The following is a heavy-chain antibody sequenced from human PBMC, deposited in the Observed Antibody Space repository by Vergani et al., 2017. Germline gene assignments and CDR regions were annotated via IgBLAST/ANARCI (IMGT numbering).Heavy chain of an antibody. CDR2: IIPILGIA. Sequence: QVQLVQSGAEVKKPGSSVKVSCKASGGTFSSYAISWVRQAPGQGLEWMGRIIPILGIANYAQKFQGRVTITADKSTSTAYMELSSLRSEDTAVYYCARDRIRWSLSHSGYYYYMDVWGKGTTVTVSS. V-gene: IGHV1-69*04. CDR1: GGTFSSYA. J-gene: IGHJ6*03. CDR3: ARDRIRWSLSHSGYYYYMDV. D-gene: IGHD2-15*01.